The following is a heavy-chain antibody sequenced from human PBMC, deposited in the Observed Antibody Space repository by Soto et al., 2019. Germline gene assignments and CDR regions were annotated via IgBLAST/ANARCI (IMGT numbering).Heavy chain of an antibody. CDR3: AKTPTVVTPDAPYYYYYGMDV. V-gene: IGHV3-23*01. D-gene: IGHD4-17*01. CDR2: ISGSGGST. J-gene: IGHJ6*02. Sequence: PGGSLRLSCADSGFTFSNYGMHWVRQAPGKGLEWVAAISGSGGSTYYADSVKGRFTISRDNSKNTLYLQMNSLRAEDTAVYYCAKTPTVVTPDAPYYYYYGMDVWGQGTTVTVSS. CDR1: GFTFSNYG.